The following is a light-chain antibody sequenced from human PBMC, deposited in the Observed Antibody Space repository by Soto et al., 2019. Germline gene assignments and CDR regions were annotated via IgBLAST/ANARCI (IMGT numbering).Light chain of an antibody. CDR3: QQCSTSPLP. J-gene: IGKJ4*01. CDR2: DAS. V-gene: IGKV3-20*01. Sequence: EIVLTQSPGTLSLSPGERATLSCRASQSVPKNYLAWYQQKPGQAPRLLIHDASSRATGIPDRFSGSGSGTDFTLTISRLEPEDFAVYYCQQCSTSPLPFGGGTKVEIK. CDR1: QSVPKNY.